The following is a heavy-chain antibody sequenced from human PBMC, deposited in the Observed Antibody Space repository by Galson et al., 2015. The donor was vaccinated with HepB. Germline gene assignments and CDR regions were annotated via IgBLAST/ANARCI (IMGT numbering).Heavy chain of an antibody. CDR1: GYTLTELS. D-gene: IGHD1-26*01. CDR2: FDPEDGET. CDR3: ATVGGSYYVNAFDI. J-gene: IGHJ3*02. V-gene: IGHV1-24*01. Sequence: SVKVSCKVSGYTLTELSMHWVRQAPGKGLEWMGGFDPEDGETIYAQKFQGRVTMTEDTSTDTAYMELSSLRSEDTAVYYCATVGGSYYVNAFDIWGQGTMVTVSS.